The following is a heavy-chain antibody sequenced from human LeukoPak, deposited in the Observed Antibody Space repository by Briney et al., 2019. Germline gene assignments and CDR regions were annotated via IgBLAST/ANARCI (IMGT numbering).Heavy chain of an antibody. CDR1: GLSVSSNY. V-gene: IGHV3-66*01. CDR3: ARSFYDILIGYYQYFDY. D-gene: IGHD3-9*01. J-gene: IGHJ4*02. Sequence: GGSLRLSCVASGLSVSSNYMSWVRQTPGKGLEWVSVIYRDGSSYYAESVKGRFTISRDNSKNTLYIQMNSLRAEDTAVYYCARSFYDILIGYYQYFDYWGQGTLVTVSS. CDR2: IYRDGSS.